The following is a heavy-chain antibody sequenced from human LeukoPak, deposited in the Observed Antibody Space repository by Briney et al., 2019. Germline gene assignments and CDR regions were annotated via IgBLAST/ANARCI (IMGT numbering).Heavy chain of an antibody. Sequence: SETLSLTCAVYGGSFSGYYWSWIRQPPGKGLEWIGEINHSGSTNYNPSLKSRVTISVDTSKNQFSLKLSSVTAADTAVYYCASGREIGDSSGYYYYFDYWGQGTLVTVSS. V-gene: IGHV4-34*01. D-gene: IGHD3-22*01. CDR2: INHSGST. CDR3: ASGREIGDSSGYYYYFDY. CDR1: GGSFSGYY. J-gene: IGHJ4*02.